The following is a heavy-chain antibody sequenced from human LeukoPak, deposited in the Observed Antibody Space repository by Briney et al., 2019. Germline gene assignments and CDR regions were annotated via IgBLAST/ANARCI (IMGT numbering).Heavy chain of an antibody. CDR2: ISGSGGST. CDR1: GFTFSSYA. CDR3: AKSQGRERPTFFPQGQRTKGYFDY. Sequence: SGGSLRLSCGASGFTFSSYAMSWVRQAPGKGLEWVSVISGSGGSTYYADSVRGRFTLSRDNSKNTLYLQMNSLRAEDTAMYYCAKSQGRERPTFFPQGQRTKGYFDYWGQGTLVTVSS. V-gene: IGHV3-23*01. D-gene: IGHD2/OR15-2a*01. J-gene: IGHJ4*02.